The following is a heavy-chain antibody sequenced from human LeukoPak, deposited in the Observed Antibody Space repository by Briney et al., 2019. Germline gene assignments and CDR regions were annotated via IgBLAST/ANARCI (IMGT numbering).Heavy chain of an antibody. CDR2: INPSGST. D-gene: IGHD3-22*01. V-gene: IGHV4-34*01. CDR1: SGSFSDYH. Sequence: SETWSLTCAVYSGSFSDYHWTWIRQSPGKGLEWIGDINPSGSTYYNPSLKSRLTISVDTSKNQFSLKLRSVTAADTAVYYCARGRHDITMIVVVITSVSYYLDVWGKGTTVTV. J-gene: IGHJ6*03. CDR3: ARGRHDITMIVVVITSVSYYLDV.